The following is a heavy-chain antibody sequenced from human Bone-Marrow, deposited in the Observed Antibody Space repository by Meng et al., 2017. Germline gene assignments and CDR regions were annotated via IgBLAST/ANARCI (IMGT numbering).Heavy chain of an antibody. CDR3: ATGAAAADH. Sequence: GGAGGGLVKPGGFLRLSCVASGFSFTDAWMSWVRQAPGKGLEWVGRIKRNSDGGTTDYAAPVKGRFTISRDDSKNTLFLQMNSLITEDTAVYFCATGAAAADHWGQGTLVTVSS. CDR1: GFSFTDAW. J-gene: IGHJ4*02. CDR2: IKRNSDGGTT. D-gene: IGHD6-13*01. V-gene: IGHV3-15*01.